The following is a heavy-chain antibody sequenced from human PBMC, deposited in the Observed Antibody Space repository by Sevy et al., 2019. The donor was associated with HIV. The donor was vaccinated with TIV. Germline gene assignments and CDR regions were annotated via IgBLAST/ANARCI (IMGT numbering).Heavy chain of an antibody. V-gene: IGHV4-30-4*01. J-gene: IGHJ5*02. CDR2: ISYTGNT. CDR3: ARDDTDYTSSSVWFDP. D-gene: IGHD6-6*01. CDR1: GGSISSGNYY. Sequence: SETLSLTCTVSGGSISSGNYYWHWIRQPPGKGLEWIGYISYTGNTCYNPSLKSPVTISVDTSNNQFSLRLTSVTAADTAVYYCARDDTDYTSSSVWFDPWGQGTLVTVSS.